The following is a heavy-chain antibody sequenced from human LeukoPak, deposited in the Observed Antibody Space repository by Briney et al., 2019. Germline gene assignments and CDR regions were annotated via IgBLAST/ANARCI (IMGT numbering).Heavy chain of an antibody. V-gene: IGHV1-2*06. J-gene: IGHJ4*02. CDR2: INPNSGDT. CDR3: ARGREYDFWSGPDY. CDR1: GYTFTGYH. D-gene: IGHD3-3*01. Sequence: GASVKVSCKASGYTFTGYHMHWVRQAPGQGLEWMGRINPNSGDTNYAQKFQGRVTMTRDTSISTAYMELSRLRSDDTAVYYCARGREYDFWSGPDYWGQGTLVTVSS.